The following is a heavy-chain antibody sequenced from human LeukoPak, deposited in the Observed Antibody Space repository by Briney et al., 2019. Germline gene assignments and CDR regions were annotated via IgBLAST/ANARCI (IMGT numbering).Heavy chain of an antibody. J-gene: IGHJ4*02. Sequence: GESLKISCKGSGYTFTNYWIGWVRQVPGRGLEWMGIIYPGDSDTRYSPSFRGHVTISADKSLNTAYLQWNVLKASDTAMYYCVGPTDDADYVLGYWGQGTLVIVSS. D-gene: IGHD4-17*01. CDR1: GYTFTNYW. CDR3: VGPTDDADYVLGY. V-gene: IGHV5-51*01. CDR2: IYPGDSDT.